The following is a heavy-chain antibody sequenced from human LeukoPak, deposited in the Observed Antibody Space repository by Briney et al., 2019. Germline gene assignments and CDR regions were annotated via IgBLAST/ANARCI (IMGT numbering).Heavy chain of an antibody. Sequence: ASVKVSFTASGYSFTGYYMHWVRQAPGQGLEWMGWINPNSGGTNYAQKFQGRVTMTRDTSISTAYMALSRLRSDDTAVYYCARGDTGMAYWYFDLWGRGTLVTVSS. J-gene: IGHJ2*01. D-gene: IGHD5-18*01. CDR3: ARGDTGMAYWYFDL. CDR1: GYSFTGYY. V-gene: IGHV1-2*02. CDR2: INPNSGGT.